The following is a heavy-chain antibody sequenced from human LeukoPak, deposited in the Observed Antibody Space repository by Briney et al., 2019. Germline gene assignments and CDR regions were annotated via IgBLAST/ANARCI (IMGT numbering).Heavy chain of an antibody. CDR2: ISSSSSYI. Sequence: GGSLRLSCAASGFTFSSYSMNWVRQAPGKGLEWVSSISSSSSYIYYADSVKGRFTISRDNAKNSLYLQVNSLRAEDTAVYYCARVLLGGSCTDYWGQGTLVTVSS. CDR1: GFTFSSYS. J-gene: IGHJ4*02. D-gene: IGHD2-15*01. CDR3: ARVLLGGSCTDY. V-gene: IGHV3-21*01.